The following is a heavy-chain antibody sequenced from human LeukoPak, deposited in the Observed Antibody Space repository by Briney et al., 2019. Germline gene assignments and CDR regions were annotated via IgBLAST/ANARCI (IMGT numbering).Heavy chain of an antibody. CDR1: GGSISSSSYY. CDR2: IYYSGST. CDR3: ARSNYDILTGYYGANDY. V-gene: IGHV4-39*01. Sequence: KASETLSLTCTVSGGSISSSSYYWGWLRQPPGRGLEWFGIIYYSGSTYYSPSLKCRVTISVDTSKNPFSLKLSSVTAADTAVYYCARSNYDILTGYYGANDYWGQGTLVTVSS. J-gene: IGHJ4*02. D-gene: IGHD3-9*01.